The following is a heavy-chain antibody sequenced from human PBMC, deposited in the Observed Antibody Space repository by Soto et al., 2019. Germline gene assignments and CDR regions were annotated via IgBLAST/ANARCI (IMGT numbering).Heavy chain of an antibody. CDR2: IYCSGST. CDR1: GGSISSGGYY. Sequence: SSETLSLTCTVSGGSISSGGYYWSWIRQHPGKGLEWIGYIYCSGSTYYNPSLKSRVTISVDTSKNQFSLKLSSVTAADTAVYYCAIATRGYCSSTSCYGNWFDPWGQGTLVTVSS. J-gene: IGHJ5*02. V-gene: IGHV4-31*03. CDR3: AIATRGYCSSTSCYGNWFDP. D-gene: IGHD2-2*01.